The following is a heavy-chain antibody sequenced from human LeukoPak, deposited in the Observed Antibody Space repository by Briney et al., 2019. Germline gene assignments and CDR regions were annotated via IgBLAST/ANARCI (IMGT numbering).Heavy chain of an antibody. CDR1: GYSFTSYW. CDR3: ARSPTYYYDSSGSPYFDY. D-gene: IGHD3-22*01. V-gene: IGHV5-51*01. J-gene: IGHJ4*02. Sequence: GESLKISCKGSGYSFTSYWIGWVRQMPGKGLEWMGIIYPGDSDTRYSPSFQGQVTISADRSISTAYLQWSSLKASDTAMYYCARSPTYYYDSSGSPYFDYWGQGTLVTVSS. CDR2: IYPGDSDT.